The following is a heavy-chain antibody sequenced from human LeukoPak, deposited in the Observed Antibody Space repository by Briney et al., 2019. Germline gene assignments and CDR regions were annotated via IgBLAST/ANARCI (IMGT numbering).Heavy chain of an antibody. CDR2: ISGSSSSYI. D-gene: IGHD3-16*01. V-gene: IGHV3-21*01. CDR3: AGDNVWGRFNH. CDR1: GFTFSRYS. J-gene: IGHJ1*01. Sequence: PGGSLRLSCAASGFTFSRYSMNWVRQAPGKGLEWVSSISGSSSSYIYYADSLRGRFTISRDNAKNSLYLQMNSLRAEDTAVYYCAGDNVWGRFNHWGQGTLVTFS.